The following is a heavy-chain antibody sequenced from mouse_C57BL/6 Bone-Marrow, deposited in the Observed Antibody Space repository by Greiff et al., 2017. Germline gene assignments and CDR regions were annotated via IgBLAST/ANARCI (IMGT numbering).Heavy chain of an antibody. D-gene: IGHD2-4*01. J-gene: IGHJ1*03. CDR3: AREGIYYDYHWYFDV. CDR2: IYPGSGST. Sequence: QVQLQQSGAELVMPGASVKMSCKASGYTFTSYWITWVKQRPGQGLEWIGDIYPGSGSTNYNEKFKSKATLTVDTSSSTAYMQLSSLTSEDSAVYYCAREGIYYDYHWYFDVWGTGTTVTVSS. CDR1: GYTFTSYW. V-gene: IGHV1-55*01.